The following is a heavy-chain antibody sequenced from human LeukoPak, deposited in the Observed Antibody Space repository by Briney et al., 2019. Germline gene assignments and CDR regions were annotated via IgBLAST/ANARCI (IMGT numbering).Heavy chain of an antibody. CDR1: GYTFDTYG. CDR2: ISGYNGDT. J-gene: IGHJ4*02. D-gene: IGHD6-19*01. Sequence: ASVKVSCQASGYTFDTYGISSLRPAPAQGLEWMGGISGYNGDTNYAQKFQGRVTMTTDTSTSTAYMEVRSLRSDDTAFYYCARAAAVAARLDYWGRGTLVTVSS. CDR3: ARAAAVAARLDY. V-gene: IGHV1-18*01.